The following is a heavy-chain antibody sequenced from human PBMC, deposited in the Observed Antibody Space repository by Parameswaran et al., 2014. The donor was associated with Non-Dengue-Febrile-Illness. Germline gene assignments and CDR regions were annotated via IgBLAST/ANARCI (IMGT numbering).Heavy chain of an antibody. CDR2: IIPILGIA. CDR3: ARGHVRGNYYYGMDV. J-gene: IGHJ6*01. V-gene: IGHV1-69*04. Sequence: WVRQAPGQGLEWMGRIIPILGIANYAQKFQGRVTITADKSTSTAYMELSSLRSEDTAVYYCARGHVRGNYYYGMDVWGPRDHGHRLL. D-gene: IGHD3-10*02.